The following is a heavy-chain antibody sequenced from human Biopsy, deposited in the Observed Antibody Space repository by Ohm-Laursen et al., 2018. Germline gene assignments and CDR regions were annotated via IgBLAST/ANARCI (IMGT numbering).Heavy chain of an antibody. CDR3: AKDWTSQYYYDTMDDY. D-gene: IGHD3-22*01. J-gene: IGHJ4*02. CDR2: ISPSSAYT. Sequence: SLRLSCTAFGFIFSSYAMSWVRQAPGRGLECVSIISPSSAYTYYGDSVKGRFTISRDNSRNILYLQMNSLRAEDTAIYYCAKDWTSQYYYDTMDDYWGQGTLVTVSS. CDR1: GFIFSSYA. V-gene: IGHV3-23*01.